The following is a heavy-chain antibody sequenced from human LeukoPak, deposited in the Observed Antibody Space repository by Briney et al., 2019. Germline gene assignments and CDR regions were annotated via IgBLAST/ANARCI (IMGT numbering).Heavy chain of an antibody. CDR1: GFTFSSYS. CDR3: ARDERLEFDY. J-gene: IGHJ4*02. V-gene: IGHV3-21*01. Sequence: PGGSLRLSCAASGFTFSSYSMNWVRQAPGKGLEWVSSISSSSSYIYYADSVKGRFTISRDNAKDSLYLQMNSLRAEDTAVYYCARDERLEFDYWGQGTLVTVFS. CDR2: ISSSSSYI. D-gene: IGHD1-1*01.